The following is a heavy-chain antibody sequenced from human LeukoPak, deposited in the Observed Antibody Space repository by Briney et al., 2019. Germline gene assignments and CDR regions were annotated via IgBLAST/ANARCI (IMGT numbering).Heavy chain of an antibody. D-gene: IGHD1-26*01. Sequence: ASVNVSCKASGYTFTGYYIHWVRQAPGQGLEWMGWINPDSGGTKYAQKFQGRVTLTRDTSITTAYMELSSLKSDDTAVYYCAKENSVGATTVWGQGTLVTVSS. V-gene: IGHV1-2*02. CDR1: GYTFTGYY. CDR2: INPDSGGT. CDR3: AKENSVGATTV. J-gene: IGHJ4*02.